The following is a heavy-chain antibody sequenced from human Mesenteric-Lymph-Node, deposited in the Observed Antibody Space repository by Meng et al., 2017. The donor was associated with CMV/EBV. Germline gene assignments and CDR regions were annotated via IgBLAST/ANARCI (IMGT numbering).Heavy chain of an antibody. J-gene: IGHJ4*02. V-gene: IGHV4-30-4*08. CDR2: IYYSGIT. CDR1: GDSISSGTYY. CDR3: ARATMIVLDY. Sequence: SETLSLTCSVSGDSISSGTYYWSWIRQPPGKGLQWLGYIYYSGITYYNPSLNSRATISVDTSKNQFSLKLSSVTAADTAVYYCARATMIVLDYWGQGTLVTVSS. D-gene: IGHD3-22*01.